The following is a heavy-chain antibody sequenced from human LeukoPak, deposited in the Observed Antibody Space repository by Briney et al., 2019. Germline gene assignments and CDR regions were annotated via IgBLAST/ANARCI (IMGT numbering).Heavy chain of an antibody. CDR3: ARGVVLGVPAAIAAGFDR. CDR1: GGSISSYY. V-gene: IGHV4-59*01. D-gene: IGHD2-2*01. CDR2: IYYSGST. J-gene: IGHJ5*02. Sequence: SETLSLTCTACGGSISSYYWSWIRQPPGKGLERIGHIYYSGSTNYNPSLTSRVTISVDTSTNQFSLKLSSVTAADTAVYYCARGVVLGVPAAIAAGFDRWGQGTLVTVSS.